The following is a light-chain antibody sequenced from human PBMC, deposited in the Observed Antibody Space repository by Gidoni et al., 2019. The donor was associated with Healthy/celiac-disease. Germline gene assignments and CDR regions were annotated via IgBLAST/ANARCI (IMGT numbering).Light chain of an antibody. Sequence: QSALTQPRSVSASPGQSVTISCTGPSSDVGGYTYVSWYQQHPGQAPKLRIYDVSKRPSGVRDAFSGSKSGNTASLTISGLQAEDEADYYCCAYAGSFVVFGGGTKLTVL. CDR1: SSDVGGYTY. J-gene: IGLJ2*01. CDR3: CAYAGSFVV. V-gene: IGLV2-11*01. CDR2: DVS.